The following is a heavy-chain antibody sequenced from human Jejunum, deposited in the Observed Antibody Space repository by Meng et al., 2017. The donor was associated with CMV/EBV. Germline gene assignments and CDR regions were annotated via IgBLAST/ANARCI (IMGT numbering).Heavy chain of an antibody. J-gene: IGHJ5*02. V-gene: IGHV4-4*07. Sequence: VQLQESGPGLVKPSDTLSLTCTVSGCSISSYYWSWIRQPAGKGLEWIGRIYPNGNTNYNPSLKSRVTMSIDTSKNQFSLKLTSVTAADTAVYYCARDAPPNNYGWFDPWGQGTLVTVSS. CDR1: GCSISSYY. CDR2: IYPNGNT. CDR3: ARDAPPNNYGWFDP. D-gene: IGHD5-18*01.